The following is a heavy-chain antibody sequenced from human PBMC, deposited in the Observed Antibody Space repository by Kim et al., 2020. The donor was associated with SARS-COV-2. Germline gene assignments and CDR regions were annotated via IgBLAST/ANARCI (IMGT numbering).Heavy chain of an antibody. J-gene: IGHJ6*03. CDR1: GFTFSSYA. V-gene: IGHV3-23*01. CDR3: AKGNDFWSGHYYYYYMDV. CDR2: ISGSGGST. Sequence: GGSLRLSCAASGFTFSSYAMSWVRQAPGKGLEWVSAISGSGGSTYYADSVKGRFTISRDNSKNTLYLQMNSLRAEDTAVYYCAKGNDFWSGHYYYYYMDVWGKGTTVTVSS. D-gene: IGHD3-3*01.